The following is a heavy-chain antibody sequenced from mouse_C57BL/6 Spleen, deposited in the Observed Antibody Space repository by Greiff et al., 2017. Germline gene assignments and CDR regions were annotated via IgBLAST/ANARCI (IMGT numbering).Heavy chain of an antibody. CDR2: IDPENGDT. Sequence: VQLQQSGAELVRPGASVKLSCTASGFNIKDDYMHWVKQRPEQGLEWIGWIDPENGDTEYASKFQGKATITADTSSNTAYLQLSSLTSEDTAVYYCTTDYGSSYGYWGQGTTLTVS. V-gene: IGHV14-4*01. CDR1: GFNIKDDY. CDR3: TTDYGSSYGY. D-gene: IGHD1-1*01. J-gene: IGHJ2*01.